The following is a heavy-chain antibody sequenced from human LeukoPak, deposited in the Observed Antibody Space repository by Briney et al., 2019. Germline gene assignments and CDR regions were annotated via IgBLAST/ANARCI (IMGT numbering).Heavy chain of an antibody. J-gene: IGHJ2*01. CDR1: GFSFSRYW. V-gene: IGHV3-53*01. Sequence: GGSLRLSCAASGFSFSRYWMSWVRQAPGKGLEWVSVFYSGGDTHYADSVKGRFTISRDNSMNTLYLQMNSLRAEDTAVYYCARDSTGYWYFDLWGRGTLVSVSS. CDR3: ARDSTGYWYFDL. CDR2: FYSGGDT. D-gene: IGHD3-3*02.